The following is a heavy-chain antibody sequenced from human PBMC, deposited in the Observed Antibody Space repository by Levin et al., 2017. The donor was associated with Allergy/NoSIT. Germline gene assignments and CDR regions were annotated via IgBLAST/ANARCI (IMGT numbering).Heavy chain of an antibody. CDR3: VRERAGSFEY. V-gene: IGHV3-33*01. Sequence: QPGGSLRLSCATSGFNFRRYGMDWVRQAPGKGLEWVGVIWYDGSNQYYGDSVKGRFTISRDNAKNTVYLQMSRLRVDDTAVYYCVRERAGSFEYWGQGTLVTVSS. CDR2: IWYDGSNQ. D-gene: IGHD3-10*01. CDR1: GFNFRRYG. J-gene: IGHJ4*02.